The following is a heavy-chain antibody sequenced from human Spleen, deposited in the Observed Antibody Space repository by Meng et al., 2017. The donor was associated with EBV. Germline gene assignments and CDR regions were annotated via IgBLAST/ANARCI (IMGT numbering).Heavy chain of an antibody. V-gene: IGHV1-18*01. D-gene: IGHD4-23*01. CDR2: ISGYIGYT. CDR3: ARKSDYGGNFYYFDN. CDR1: GYTFTRYG. J-gene: IGHJ4*02. Sequence: QVHLIPSGAEVKKPGASVKVSCKTSGYTFTRYGITWVRQAPGQGLEWMGWISGYIGYTNYAQNLQDRDTMTTDTSTSTAYMELRSLRSDDTAVYYCARKSDYGGNFYYFDNWGQGTLVTVSS.